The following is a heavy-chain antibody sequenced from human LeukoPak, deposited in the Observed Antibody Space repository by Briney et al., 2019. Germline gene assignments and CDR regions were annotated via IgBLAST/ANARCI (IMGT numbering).Heavy chain of an antibody. J-gene: IGHJ4*02. V-gene: IGHV7-4-1*02. CDR1: RYTFTSYA. CDR2: INTNTGNP. Sequence: AASVRVSCTASRYTFTSYAMNWVRQAPGQGLEWMGWINTNTGNPTYAQGFTGRFVFSLDTSVSTAYLQISSLKAEDTAVYYCARGLDYFDYWGQGTLVTVSS. CDR3: ARGLDYFDY.